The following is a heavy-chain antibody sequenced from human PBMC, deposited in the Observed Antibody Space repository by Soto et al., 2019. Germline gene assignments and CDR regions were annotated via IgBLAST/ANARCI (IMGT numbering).Heavy chain of an antibody. J-gene: IGHJ6*02. V-gene: IGHV1-69*01. CDR2: IIPLFNTS. CDR1: GGIFSTFI. CDR3: ARAIRVSGDDDPYGMDV. Sequence: QVQLVQSGAEVRKPGSSVNVSCKAFGGIFSTFIITWVRQAPGQGLEWMGGIIPLFNTSKYAQQFQGRVPMTADESTSTGYMERKSLTSEDTSVYSCARAIRVSGDDDPYGMDVWGQGTTVTVSS. D-gene: IGHD2-21*01.